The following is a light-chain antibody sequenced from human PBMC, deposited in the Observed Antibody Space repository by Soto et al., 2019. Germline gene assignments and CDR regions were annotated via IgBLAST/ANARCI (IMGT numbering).Light chain of an antibody. Sequence: QSVLTQPLSASGTPGQRVTISCSGSSSNIGSNTVTWYQQLPGTAPKLLIYSNNQRPSGVPDRISGSKSGTSASLAISGLQSEDEAYYYCATWDDSQNGPDVVFGGGTKLTVL. J-gene: IGLJ2*01. CDR1: SSNIGSNT. V-gene: IGLV1-44*01. CDR2: SNN. CDR3: ATWDDSQNGPDVV.